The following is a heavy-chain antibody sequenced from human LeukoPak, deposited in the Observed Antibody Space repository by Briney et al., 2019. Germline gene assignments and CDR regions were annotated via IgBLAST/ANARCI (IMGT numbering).Heavy chain of an antibody. CDR2: INHSGST. V-gene: IGHV4-34*01. Sequence: SETLSLTCAVYGGSFSGYYWSWIRQPPGKGLEWIGEINHSGSTNYNPSLKSRVTISVDTSKNQFPLKLSSVTAADTAVYYCARGRFRQLGWFDPWGQGTLVTVSS. D-gene: IGHD6-13*01. J-gene: IGHJ5*02. CDR3: ARGRFRQLGWFDP. CDR1: GGSFSGYY.